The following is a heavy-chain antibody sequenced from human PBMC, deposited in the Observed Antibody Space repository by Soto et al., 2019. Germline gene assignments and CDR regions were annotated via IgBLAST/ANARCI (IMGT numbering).Heavy chain of an antibody. CDR2: ISWNSGSI. CDR3: AKVSGPRQYYFDY. CDR1: GFTFDDYA. J-gene: IGHJ4*02. D-gene: IGHD3-10*01. Sequence: GGSLRLSCAASGFTFDDYAMHWVRQAPGKGLEWVSGISWNSGSIGYADSVKGRFTISRDNAKNSLYLQMNSLRAEDTALYYCAKVSGPRQYYFDYWGQGTLVTVSS. V-gene: IGHV3-9*01.